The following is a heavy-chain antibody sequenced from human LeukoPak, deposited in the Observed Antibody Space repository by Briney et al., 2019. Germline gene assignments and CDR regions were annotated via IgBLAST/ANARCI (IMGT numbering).Heavy chain of an antibody. CDR1: GFTFSSYG. CDR2: IRYDGSNK. Sequence: PGGSLRLSCAASGFTFSSYGMHWVRQAPGKGLEWVAFIRYDGSNKYYADSVKGRFTISRDNSKNTLYLQMNSLRAEDTAVYYCARERWSSGYYGDFDYWGQGTLVTVSS. D-gene: IGHD3-22*01. V-gene: IGHV3-30*02. CDR3: ARERWSSGYYGDFDY. J-gene: IGHJ4*02.